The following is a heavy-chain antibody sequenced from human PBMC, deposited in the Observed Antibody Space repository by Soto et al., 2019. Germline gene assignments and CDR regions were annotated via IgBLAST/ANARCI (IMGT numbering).Heavy chain of an antibody. CDR2: INHSGST. V-gene: IGHV4-34*01. CDR1: GGSFSGYY. Sequence: PSATLSLTCAVYGGSFSGYYWSWIRQPPGKGLEWIGEINHSGSTNYNPSLKSRVTISVDTSKNQFSLKLSSVTAADTAVYYCARSGPRRITMIVVVYYFDYWGQGTLVTVSS. CDR3: ARSGPRRITMIVVVYYFDY. D-gene: IGHD3-22*01. J-gene: IGHJ4*02.